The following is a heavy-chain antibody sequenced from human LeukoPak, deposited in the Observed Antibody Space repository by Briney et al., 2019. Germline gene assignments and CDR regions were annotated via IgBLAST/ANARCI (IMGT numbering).Heavy chain of an antibody. V-gene: IGHV3-7*05. CDR1: GFTFTTYW. J-gene: IGHJ5*01. CDR3: ARSYKYEDSGYRPPDS. D-gene: IGHD5-12*01. Sequence: GGSLRLSCAASGFTFTTYWMTWLRQAPGKGLEWVANIKYDGSEQNYGDSVKGRFTVSRDNAKESLYLQLNSLRVEDTALYYCARSYKYEDSGYRPPDSWGQGTLVTVAS. CDR2: IKYDGSEQ.